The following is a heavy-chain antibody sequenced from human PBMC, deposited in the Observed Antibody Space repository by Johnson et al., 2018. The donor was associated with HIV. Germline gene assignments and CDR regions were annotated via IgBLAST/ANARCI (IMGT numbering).Heavy chain of an antibody. J-gene: IGHJ3*02. V-gene: IGHV3-33*01. CDR1: GFTFSSYG. D-gene: IGHD6-6*01. CDR3: ARAERSSSGVDAFDI. CDR2: IWYDGSNK. Sequence: QVQLVESGGGVVQPGRSLRLSCTASGFTFSSYGIHWVRQAPGKVLEWVALIWYDGSNKYYVGYVQGRFTIPRDNAKNSLYLQMNSLRAEDTAVYYCARAERSSSGVDAFDIWGQGTMVTVSS.